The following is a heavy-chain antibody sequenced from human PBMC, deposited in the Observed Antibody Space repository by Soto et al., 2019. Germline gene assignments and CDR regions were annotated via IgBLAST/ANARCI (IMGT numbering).Heavy chain of an antibody. V-gene: IGHV1-2*02. CDR1: GYTFTGYY. D-gene: IGHD3-16*02. Sequence: QVQLVQSGAEVKKPGASVKVSCKASGYTFTGYYMHWVRQAPGQGLEWLGWINPKSAATNSAQKFQGRFTMTRDTSIRTAYMELSRLRSDDTAVYYCARDLQDYVWGSYRRGGYYYDMDVWGQGTTVTVSS. J-gene: IGHJ6*02. CDR3: ARDLQDYVWGSYRRGGYYYDMDV. CDR2: INPKSAAT.